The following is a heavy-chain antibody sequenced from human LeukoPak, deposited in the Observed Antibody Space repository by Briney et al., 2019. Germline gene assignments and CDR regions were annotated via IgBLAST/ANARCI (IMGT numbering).Heavy chain of an antibody. V-gene: IGHV3-23*01. D-gene: IGHD4-17*01. CDR2: IRGSGVNT. CDR3: ARDPNGDYIGAFDM. CDR1: GFTFSSYA. Sequence: GGSLRLSCAASGFTFSSYAMSWVRQAPGKGLEWVSAIRGSGVNTYYADSVKGRFTISRDNSKYTLFLQMNSLRAEDTAVYYCARDPNGDYIGAFDMWGPGTMVTVSS. J-gene: IGHJ3*02.